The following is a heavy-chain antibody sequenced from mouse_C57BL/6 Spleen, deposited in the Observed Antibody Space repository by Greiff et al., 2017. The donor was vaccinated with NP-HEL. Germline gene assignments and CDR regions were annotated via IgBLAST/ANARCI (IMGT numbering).Heavy chain of an antibody. Sequence: EVKLMESGGGLVKPGGSLKLSCAASGFTFSDYGMHWVRQAPEKGLEWVAYISSGSSTIYYADTVKGRFTISRDNAKNTLFLQMTSLRSEDTAMYYCARGFLYFYYFDYWGQGTTLTVSS. CDR2: ISSGSSTI. J-gene: IGHJ2*01. D-gene: IGHD2-1*01. V-gene: IGHV5-17*01. CDR1: GFTFSDYG. CDR3: ARGFLYFYYFDY.